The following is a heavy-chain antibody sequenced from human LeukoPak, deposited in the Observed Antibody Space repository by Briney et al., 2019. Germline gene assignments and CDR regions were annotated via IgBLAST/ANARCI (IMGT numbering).Heavy chain of an antibody. J-gene: IGHJ4*02. CDR2: IWYDGSNK. CDR1: GFTFSRYG. Sequence: QPGRSLRLSCAASGFTFSRYGMHWVRQAPGKGLEWVAVIWYDGSNKYYADSVKGRFTVSRDNSKNTLYLQLNSLRAEDTAVYYCARDFTFDYWGQGTLVTVPS. CDR3: ARDFTFDY. V-gene: IGHV3-33*01. D-gene: IGHD3-16*01.